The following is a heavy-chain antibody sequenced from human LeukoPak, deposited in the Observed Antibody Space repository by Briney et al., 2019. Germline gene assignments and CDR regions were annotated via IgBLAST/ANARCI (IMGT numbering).Heavy chain of an antibody. CDR3: ARGQYYYDSSGYYFFRHFDY. CDR1: GYTFTSYG. D-gene: IGHD3-22*01. J-gene: IGHJ4*02. CDR2: ISAYNGNT. Sequence: ASVKVSCKDSGYTFTSYGISWVRQAPGQGLEWMGWISAYNGNTNYAQKFQGRVTMTTDTSTSTAYMELRSLRSDDTAVYYCARGQYYYDSSGYYFFRHFDYWGQGTLLTVSS. V-gene: IGHV1-18*01.